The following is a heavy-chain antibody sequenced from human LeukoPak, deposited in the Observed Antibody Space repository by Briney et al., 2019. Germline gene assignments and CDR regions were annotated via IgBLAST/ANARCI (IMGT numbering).Heavy chain of an antibody. D-gene: IGHD1-26*01. CDR3: AKSGGYGLIDY. V-gene: IGHV4-39*01. CDR1: GAFVSGSNYY. CDR2: IYSSGST. Sequence: SETLSLTCAVSGAFVSGSNYYWGWIRQPPGKGLEWIGNIYSSGSTYYNASLQSRVTISIDTSKNQFSLRLNSVTAADTAMYFCAKSGGYGLIDYWGQGALVTVSS. J-gene: IGHJ4*02.